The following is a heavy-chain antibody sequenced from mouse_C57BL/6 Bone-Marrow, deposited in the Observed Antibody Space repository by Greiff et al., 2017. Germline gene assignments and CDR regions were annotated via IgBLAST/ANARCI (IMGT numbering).Heavy chain of an antibody. Sequence: QVQLQQPGAELVKPGASVKLSCKASGYTFTSYWMQWVKQRPGQGLEWIGEIDPSDSYTNYNQKFKGKATLTVDTSSSTAYMQLSSLTSEDSAVDYCGAVPFDYWGQGTTLTVSS. CDR3: GAVPFDY. CDR2: IDPSDSYT. CDR1: GYTFTSYW. J-gene: IGHJ2*01. V-gene: IGHV1-50*01.